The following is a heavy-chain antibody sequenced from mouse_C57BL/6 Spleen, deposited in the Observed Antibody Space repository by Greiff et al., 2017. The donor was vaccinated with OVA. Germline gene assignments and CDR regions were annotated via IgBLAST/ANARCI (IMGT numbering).Heavy chain of an antibody. Sequence: QVQLKQSGAELARPGASVKLSCKASGYTFTSYGISWVKQRTGQGLEWIGEIYPRSGNTYYNEKFKGKATLTADKSSSTAYMELRSLTSEDSAVYFCARDYDGAAGYAMDYWGQGTSVTVSS. D-gene: IGHD2-4*01. V-gene: IGHV1-81*01. CDR2: IYPRSGNT. J-gene: IGHJ4*01. CDR3: ARDYDGAAGYAMDY. CDR1: GYTFTSYG.